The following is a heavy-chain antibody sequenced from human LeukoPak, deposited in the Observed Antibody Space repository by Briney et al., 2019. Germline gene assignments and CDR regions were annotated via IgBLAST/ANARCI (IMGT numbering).Heavy chain of an antibody. J-gene: IGHJ4*02. D-gene: IGHD2-15*01. CDR3: AREGSGY. V-gene: IGHV4-39*01. Sequence: SETLSLTCSVSGGSISSSSYYWGWIRQPPGKGLEWIGSIYYSGSTYYNPSLKSRVTMSVDTSKNQFSLKLSSVTAADTAVYYCAREGSGYWGQGTLVTVSS. CDR1: GGSISSSSYY. CDR2: IYYSGST.